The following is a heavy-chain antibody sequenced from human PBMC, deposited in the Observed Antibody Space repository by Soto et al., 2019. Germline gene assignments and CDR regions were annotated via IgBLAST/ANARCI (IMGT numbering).Heavy chain of an antibody. D-gene: IGHD3-9*01. J-gene: IGHJ4*02. Sequence: EVQLLESGGGLVQPGGSLRLSCSVSGFPFSNYAMRWVRQAPGKGLEWVSSTSGGGGGTHYADSMKGRFTISRDNSKNTLHLEMSRLIDDATSVYYCAKGSQYDILNAYNAFDSWGQGTLVTVSS. CDR3: AKGSQYDILNAYNAFDS. CDR2: TSGGGGGT. V-gene: IGHV3-23*01. CDR1: GFPFSNYA.